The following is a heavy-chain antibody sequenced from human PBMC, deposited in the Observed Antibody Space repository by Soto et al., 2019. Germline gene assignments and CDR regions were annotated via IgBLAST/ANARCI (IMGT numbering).Heavy chain of an antibody. CDR2: ISGSVGST. V-gene: IGHV3-23*01. Sequence: GGSLRLSCTASGFIFSDHGMHWVRQAPGKGLEWVASISGSVGSTFYADSVKGRFTISRDNYLNTLDLQLNSLRAEDTAVYYCAKDRTIASRTFDSWGQGALVTVSS. CDR3: AKDRTIASRTFDS. J-gene: IGHJ4*02. D-gene: IGHD6-6*01. CDR1: GFIFSDHG.